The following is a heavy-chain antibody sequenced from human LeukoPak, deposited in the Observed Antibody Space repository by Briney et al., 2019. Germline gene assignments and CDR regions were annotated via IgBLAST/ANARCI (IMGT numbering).Heavy chain of an antibody. Sequence: SETLSLTCTVSGGSISSSSYYWGWIRQPPGKGLEWIGYIYYSGSTNYNPSLKSRVTISVDTPKNQFSLKLSSVTAADTAVYYCASSALWFGVELGYWGQGTLVTVSS. D-gene: IGHD3-10*01. CDR1: GGSISSSSYY. CDR2: IYYSGST. CDR3: ASSALWFGVELGY. V-gene: IGHV4-61*05. J-gene: IGHJ4*02.